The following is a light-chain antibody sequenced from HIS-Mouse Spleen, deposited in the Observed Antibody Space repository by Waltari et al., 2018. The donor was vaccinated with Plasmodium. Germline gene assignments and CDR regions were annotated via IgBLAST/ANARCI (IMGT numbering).Light chain of an antibody. CDR3: LQHNSYPIT. J-gene: IGKJ5*01. CDR1: QGIRSD. CDR2: AAS. V-gene: IGKV1-17*01. Sequence: DTQMTQSPSSLSASVGDRVTITCRPSQGIRSDLGGYQQQPGKAPKGLIYAASSMQSVVPSRFSGSGSGTEFTLTISSLQPEDVATYYCLQHNSYPITFGQGTRLEIK.